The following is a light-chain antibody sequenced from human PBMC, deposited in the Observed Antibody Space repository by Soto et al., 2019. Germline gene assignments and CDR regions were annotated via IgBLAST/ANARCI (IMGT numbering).Light chain of an antibody. CDR1: SRDVGAYNY. J-gene: IGLJ2*01. CDR3: SSYTNSRTLV. CDR2: DVS. V-gene: IGLV2-14*01. Sequence: QSALTQPASVSGSPGQSITISCTGTSRDVGAYNYVSWYQQHPGKAPKLMIYDVSDRPSGVSNRFSGSKSGNTASMTISGLQAEDEADYYCSSYTNSRTLVFGGGTKLNVL.